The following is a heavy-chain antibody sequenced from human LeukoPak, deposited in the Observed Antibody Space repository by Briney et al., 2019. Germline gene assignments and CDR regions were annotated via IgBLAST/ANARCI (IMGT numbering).Heavy chain of an antibody. J-gene: IGHJ5*02. D-gene: IGHD3-10*01. CDR1: GYPFTDYY. V-gene: IGHV1-2*02. CDR3: ARGQVLVGGNWFDP. Sequence: VASVEVSCKASGYPFTDYYIHWVRQAPGHGLEWIGWMSPNSGDTLSPQKFQGRVTMTRDTAISTAYMELSSLRSDDTAVYYCARGQVLVGGNWFDPWGQGTLVTVSS. CDR2: MSPNSGDT.